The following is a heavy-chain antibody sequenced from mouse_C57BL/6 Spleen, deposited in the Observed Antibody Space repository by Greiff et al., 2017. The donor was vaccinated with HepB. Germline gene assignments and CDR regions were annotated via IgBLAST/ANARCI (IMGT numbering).Heavy chain of an antibody. CDR1: GYTFTDYN. CDR3: AGDYGSSPAWFAY. V-gene: IGHV1-22*01. Sequence: VQLQQSGPELVKPGASVKMSCKASGYTFTDYNMHWVKQSHGKSLEWIGYINPNNGGTSYNQKFKGKATLTVNKSSSTAYMELRSLTSEDSAVYNCAGDYGSSPAWFAYWGQGTLVTVSA. D-gene: IGHD1-1*01. CDR2: INPNNGGT. J-gene: IGHJ3*01.